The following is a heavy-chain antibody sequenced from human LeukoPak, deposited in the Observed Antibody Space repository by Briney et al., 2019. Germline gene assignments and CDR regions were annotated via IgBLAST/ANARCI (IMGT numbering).Heavy chain of an antibody. CDR1: GFTFSSYG. Sequence: GRSLRLSCAASGFTFSSYGMHWVRQAPGKGLEWVAVISYDGSNKYYADSVKGRFTISRDNSKNTLYLQMNSLRAEDTAVYYCAKDWPYDYYFDYWGQGTLVTVSS. J-gene: IGHJ4*02. V-gene: IGHV3-30*18. CDR3: AKDWPYDYYFDY. CDR2: ISYDGSNK. D-gene: IGHD3-22*01.